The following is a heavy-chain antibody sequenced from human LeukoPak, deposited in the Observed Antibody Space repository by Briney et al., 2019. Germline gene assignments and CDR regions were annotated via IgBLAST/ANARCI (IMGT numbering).Heavy chain of an antibody. Sequence: PSETLSLTCTVSPGSISTYHWNWIRKSPGKGLEWIGYMQSTGNSNYNPSLRSRVTMSVDMSRNEIVLNLSSVTAADTAVYFCAGDKQHSYGRYFDHWGQGILVTVSS. D-gene: IGHD5-18*01. CDR1: PGSISTYH. CDR2: MQSTGNS. V-gene: IGHV4-59*01. J-gene: IGHJ4*02. CDR3: AGDKQHSYGRYFDH.